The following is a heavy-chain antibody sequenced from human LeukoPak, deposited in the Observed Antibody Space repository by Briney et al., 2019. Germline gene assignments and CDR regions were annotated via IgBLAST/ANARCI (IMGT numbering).Heavy chain of an antibody. J-gene: IGHJ4*02. CDR3: ARGGGTSGPELDY. CDR2: INPHSGGT. D-gene: IGHD3-3*01. Sequence: ASVKVSCKASGYTFTGYFMHWVRQAPGQGLEWMGWINPHSGGTDNEQNFQGRVTMTRDTSINTAYMELTRMTSDDTAVYFCARGGGTSGPELDYWGQGTLVTVSS. CDR1: GYTFTGYF. V-gene: IGHV1-2*02.